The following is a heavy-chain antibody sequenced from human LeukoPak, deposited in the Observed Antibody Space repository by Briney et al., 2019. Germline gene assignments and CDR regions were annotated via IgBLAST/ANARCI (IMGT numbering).Heavy chain of an antibody. V-gene: IGHV3-30*03. J-gene: IGHJ4*02. Sequence: PGGSLRLSCAASGFTFSDYYMSWIRQAPGKGLEWVAVISYDGSNKYYADSVKGRFTISRDNSKNTLYLQMNSLRAEDTAVYYCARGGIMRLVRGVTVDWGQGTLVTVSS. CDR3: ARGGIMRLVRGVTVD. D-gene: IGHD3-10*01. CDR2: ISYDGSNK. CDR1: GFTFSDYY.